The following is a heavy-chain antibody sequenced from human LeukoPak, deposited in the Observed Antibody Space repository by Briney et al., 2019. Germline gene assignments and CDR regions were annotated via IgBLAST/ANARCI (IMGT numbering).Heavy chain of an antibody. J-gene: IGHJ4*02. CDR2: IYRGDAT. CDR3: VREIGNTGNYD. D-gene: IGHD3-16*01. V-gene: IGHV3-53*01. Sequence: GGSLRLSCSVSGLLITDDYMSWVRQAPGKGLEWVSVIYRGDATYYADSVKGRFTISRDRFKNMLYLQMNSLSAEDTAMYYCVREIGNTGNYDWGQGTLVTVSS. CDR1: GLLITDDY.